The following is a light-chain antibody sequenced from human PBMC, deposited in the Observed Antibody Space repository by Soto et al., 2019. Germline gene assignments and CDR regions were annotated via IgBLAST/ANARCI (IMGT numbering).Light chain of an antibody. Sequence: EIVMTQSPATLSVSPGERATLSCRASQSVSSNLAWYQQKPGQAPRFLIYGASTRATGIPARFSGSGSGTEFTLTISILQSEDFAVYYCQQYNNWPRTFGQGTKVEI. CDR2: GAS. V-gene: IGKV3-15*01. CDR1: QSVSSN. CDR3: QQYNNWPRT. J-gene: IGKJ1*01.